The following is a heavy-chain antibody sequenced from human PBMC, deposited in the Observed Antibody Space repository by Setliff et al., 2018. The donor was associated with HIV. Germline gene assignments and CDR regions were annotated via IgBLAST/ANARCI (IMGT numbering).Heavy chain of an antibody. CDR3: ARGGPTVAYGVDV. J-gene: IGHJ6*02. Sequence: SETLSLTCTVSGYSVNSDYLWCWIRQPPGKGLEWIGNIHPSGATNYNPSLKGRVTISLDTSNNQFSLKVNSVTAADTAIYYCARGGPTVAYGVDVWGQGTTVTVSS. CDR1: GYSVNSDYL. D-gene: IGHD4-17*01. V-gene: IGHV4-38-2*02. CDR2: IHPSGAT.